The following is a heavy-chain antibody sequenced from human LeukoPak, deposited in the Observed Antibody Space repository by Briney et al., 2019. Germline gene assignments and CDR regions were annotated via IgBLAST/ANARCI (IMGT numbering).Heavy chain of an antibody. J-gene: IGHJ4*02. V-gene: IGHV4-59*01. CDR3: ARLAYYGSGSY. D-gene: IGHD3-10*01. CDR2: IYYSGST. CDR1: GGSISSYY. Sequence: PSETLTLTCTVSGGSISSYYWSWIRQPPGKGLEWIGYIYYSGSTNYNPSLKSRVTISVDTSKNQFSLKLSSVTAADTAVYYCARLAYYGSGSYWGQGTLVTVSS.